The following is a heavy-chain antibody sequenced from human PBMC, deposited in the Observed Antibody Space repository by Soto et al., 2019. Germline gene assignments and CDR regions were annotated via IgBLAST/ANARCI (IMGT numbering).Heavy chain of an antibody. CDR1: GGSISSRDYY. CDR3: ARSPENYYGSGSYFFDN. D-gene: IGHD3-10*01. J-gene: IGHJ4*02. Sequence: PSETLSLTCTISGGSISSRDYYWSWIRQHPGKGLEWIGYIYYSGNTNYNPSLKSRVTISLDTSKNQFSLKLSSVNAADTAVYYCARSPENYYGSGSYFFDNWGQGTLVTSPQ. V-gene: IGHV4-31*03. CDR2: IYYSGNT.